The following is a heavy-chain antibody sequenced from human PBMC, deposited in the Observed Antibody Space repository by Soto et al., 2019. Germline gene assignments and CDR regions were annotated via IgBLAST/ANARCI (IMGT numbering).Heavy chain of an antibody. CDR2: INPNGGST. Sequence: QVQLVQPGAEVKKPGASVKFSCKASGYIFTNFYIHWVRQAPGQGLEWIGIINPNGGSTNYAQNFQGRVTMTRETSTSPVYMDLSSLRSEDTAVYYCTRGLASGDYWGQGTLITVSS. D-gene: IGHD6-6*01. CDR3: TRGLASGDY. J-gene: IGHJ4*02. V-gene: IGHV1-46*03. CDR1: GYIFTNFY.